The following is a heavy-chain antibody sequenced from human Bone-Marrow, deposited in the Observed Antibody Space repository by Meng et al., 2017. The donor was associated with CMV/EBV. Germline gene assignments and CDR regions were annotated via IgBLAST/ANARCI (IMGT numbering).Heavy chain of an antibody. D-gene: IGHD5-24*01. CDR3: ARVEMATGDIDY. CDR2: TYYTGST. V-gene: IGHV4-59*01. J-gene: IGHJ4*02. Sequence: SETLSLTCTVSGGSLRSYYWSWIRQPPGKRLEWIGHTYYTGSTNYNPSLKSRLTMSVDTSKSQFSLKLSSVTAADTAVYYCARVEMATGDIDYWGQGTLVTVSS. CDR1: GGSLRSYY.